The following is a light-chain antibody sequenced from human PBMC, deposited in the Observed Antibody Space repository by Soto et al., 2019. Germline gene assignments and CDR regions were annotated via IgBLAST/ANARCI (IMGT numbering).Light chain of an antibody. CDR2: AAS. Sequence: DIQMTQSPSSVSASVGDRVTITCRASQGISSWLAWYQQKPGKAPRLLIYAASTLQSGVPSRFSGRASWTDFTLTITSLQPEDLAPYYGQHAGRFPPTFGQGTKVEIK. J-gene: IGKJ1*01. V-gene: IGKV1-12*01. CDR3: QHAGRFPPT. CDR1: QGISSW.